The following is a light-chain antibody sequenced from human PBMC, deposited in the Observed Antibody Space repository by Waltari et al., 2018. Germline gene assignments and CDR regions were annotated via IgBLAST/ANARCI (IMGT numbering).Light chain of an antibody. J-gene: IGLJ2*01. CDR3: CSYVGGSRVL. CDR1: RSDIGAYNF. Sequence: QSVLTQPASVSGSPGQPITISCTGTRSDIGAYNFFSWFQQLPGQAPRLLISEATKRPSGVSYRFSGSKSGNTASLSISDLQAEDEADYYCCSYVGGSRVLFGGGTKLTV. V-gene: IGLV2-23*01. CDR2: EAT.